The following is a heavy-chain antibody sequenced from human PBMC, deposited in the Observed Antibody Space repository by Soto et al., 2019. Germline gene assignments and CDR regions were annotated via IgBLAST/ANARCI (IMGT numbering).Heavy chain of an antibody. V-gene: IGHV4-61*01. D-gene: IGHD6-19*01. Sequence: SETLSLTCTVSDGSVSSGSYYWSWIRQPPGKGLEWIGYIYYSGSTNYNPSLKSRVTISVDTSKNQFSLKLSSVTAADTAVYYCARGPTFGYSSGWYGGTSARLFDYWGQGTLVTVSS. CDR3: ARGPTFGYSSGWYGGTSARLFDY. J-gene: IGHJ4*02. CDR2: IYYSGST. CDR1: DGSVSSGSYY.